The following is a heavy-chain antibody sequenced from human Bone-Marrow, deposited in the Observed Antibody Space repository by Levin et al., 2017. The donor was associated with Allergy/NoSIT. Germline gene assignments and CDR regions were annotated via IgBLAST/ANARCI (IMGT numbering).Heavy chain of an antibody. V-gene: IGHV1-69*08. CDR3: ARDRDVQVPSALGL. CDR1: GGTFSSYT. J-gene: IGHJ4*02. D-gene: IGHD2-2*01. CDR2: IIPIIERT. Sequence: SVKVSCKVSGGTFSSYTLNWVRQTPGQGLEWMGRIIPIIERTNYAQKFQGRVTITADKSTSTAYMEVSSLRSEDTAIYYCARDRDVQVPSALGLWGQGTLVTVSS.